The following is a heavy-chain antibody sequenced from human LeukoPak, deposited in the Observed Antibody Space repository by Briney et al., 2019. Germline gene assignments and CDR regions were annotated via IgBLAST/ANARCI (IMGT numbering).Heavy chain of an antibody. CDR2: NYWNDDK. CDR1: GFSLSTTGVG. Sequence: SGPTLVKPTQTLTLTCTFSGFSLSTTGVGVAWIRQSPVKALEWLAVNYWNDDKSYSPSLKSRLTITKDTSKNQVVLIMTNMDPVDTGTYYCAHKGRGSGSYNMWGQGTLVTVSS. V-gene: IGHV2-5*01. J-gene: IGHJ4*02. CDR3: AHKGRGSGSYNM. D-gene: IGHD3-10*01.